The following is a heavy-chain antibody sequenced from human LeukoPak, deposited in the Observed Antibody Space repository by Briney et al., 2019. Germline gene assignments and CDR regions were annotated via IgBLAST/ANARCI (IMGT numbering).Heavy chain of an antibody. CDR2: IKEDGSER. CDR3: ARDPTIRAYYDFWSGYYIDY. J-gene: IGHJ4*02. Sequence: GGSLRLSCEGSAFIFSGHWMNWARQTPGKGLEWVASIKEDGSERQYVDSVKGRFSISRDNTKGSLFLQLNSLRAEDTAVYYCARDPTIRAYYDFWSGYYIDYWGQGTLVTVSS. CDR1: AFIFSGHW. D-gene: IGHD3-3*01. V-gene: IGHV3-7*03.